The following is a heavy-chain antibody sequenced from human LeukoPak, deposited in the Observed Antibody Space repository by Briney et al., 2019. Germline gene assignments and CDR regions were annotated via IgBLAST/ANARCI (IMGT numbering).Heavy chain of an antibody. Sequence: PGGSLRLSCAASGFTFDDYAMHWVRQAPGKGLEWVSGISWNSGSIGYADSVKGRFTISRDNAKNSLYLQMNSLRAEDTALYYCAKGPYSSSPPDYWGQGTLVTVSS. J-gene: IGHJ4*02. V-gene: IGHV3-9*01. CDR2: ISWNSGSI. D-gene: IGHD6-6*01. CDR3: AKGPYSSSPPDY. CDR1: GFTFDDYA.